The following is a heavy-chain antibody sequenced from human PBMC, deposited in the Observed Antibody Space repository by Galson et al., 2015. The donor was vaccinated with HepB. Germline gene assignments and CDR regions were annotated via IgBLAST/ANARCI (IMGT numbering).Heavy chain of an antibody. CDR2: INPSGGST. CDR3: ARGPHYYDSSGYYRTYNWFDP. D-gene: IGHD3-22*01. Sequence: SVKVSCKASGYTFTSYYMHWVRQAPGQGLEWMGIINPSGGSTSYAQKFQGRVTMTRDTSTSTVYMELSSLRSEDTAVYYCARGPHYYDSSGYYRTYNWFDPWGQGTLVTVSS. J-gene: IGHJ5*02. V-gene: IGHV1-46*01. CDR1: GYTFTSYY.